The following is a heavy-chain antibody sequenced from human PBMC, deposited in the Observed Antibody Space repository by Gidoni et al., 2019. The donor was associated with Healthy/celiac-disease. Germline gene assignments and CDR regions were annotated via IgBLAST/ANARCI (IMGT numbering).Heavy chain of an antibody. CDR2: ISYDGSNK. CDR3: ARDHYYDSSGSLDY. V-gene: IGHV3-30-3*01. J-gene: IGHJ4*02. Sequence: QVQLVESGGGVVQPGRSLRLSCAASGFTFSSYAMHWVRQAPGKGLGWVAVISYDGSNKYYADSVKGRFTISRDNSKNTLYLQMNSLRAEDTAVYYCARDHYYDSSGSLDYWGQGTLVTVSS. CDR1: GFTFSSYA. D-gene: IGHD3-22*01.